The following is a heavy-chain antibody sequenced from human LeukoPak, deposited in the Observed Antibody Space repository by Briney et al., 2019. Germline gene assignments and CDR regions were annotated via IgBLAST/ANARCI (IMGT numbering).Heavy chain of an antibody. CDR1: GFTLSSYS. V-gene: IGHV3-21*01. J-gene: IGHJ4*02. CDR2: ISSSSSYI. CDR3: ASAQDPWYFDY. Sequence: GGSLRLSCAASGFTLSSYSMNWVRQAPGKGLEWVSSISSSSSYIYYADSVKGRFTISRDNAKNSLYLQMNSLRAEDTAVYYCASAQDPWYFDYWGQGTLVTVSS.